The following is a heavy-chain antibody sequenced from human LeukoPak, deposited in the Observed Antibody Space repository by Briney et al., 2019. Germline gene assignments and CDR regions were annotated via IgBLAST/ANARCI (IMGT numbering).Heavy chain of an antibody. J-gene: IGHJ3*02. Sequence: ASVKVSRKASGYTFTSYGISWVRQAPGQGLEWMGWISAYNGNTNYAQKLQGRVTMTTDTSTSTAYMELRSLRSDDTAVYYCARGGLYCGGDCYPYDAFDIWGQGTMVTVSS. CDR2: ISAYNGNT. D-gene: IGHD2-21*02. CDR1: GYTFTSYG. CDR3: ARGGLYCGGDCYPYDAFDI. V-gene: IGHV1-18*01.